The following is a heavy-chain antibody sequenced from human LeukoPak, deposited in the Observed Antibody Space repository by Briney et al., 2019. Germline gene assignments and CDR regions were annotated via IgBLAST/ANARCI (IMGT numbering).Heavy chain of an antibody. CDR1: GGSISSYY. D-gene: IGHD6-19*01. Sequence: SETLSLTCTVSGGSISSYYWSWIRQPPGKGLEWIGYIYYSGSTNYNPCLKSRVTISVDTSKNQFSLKLSSVTAADTAVYYCARLSYSSGVYYFDYWGQGTLVTVSP. V-gene: IGHV4-59*08. CDR2: IYYSGST. J-gene: IGHJ4*02. CDR3: ARLSYSSGVYYFDY.